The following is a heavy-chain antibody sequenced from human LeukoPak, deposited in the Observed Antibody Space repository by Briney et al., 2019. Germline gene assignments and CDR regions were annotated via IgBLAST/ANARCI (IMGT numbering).Heavy chain of an antibody. CDR2: IGSSSTYI. CDR3: ARVGERVFDV. V-gene: IGHV3-21*01. Sequence: GGTLRHSRADSGYALSEYNMNRIRQAPGKGGEWVSSIGSSSTYIFSADSVNGRFTISRDIAKISLYLQMVYLCVEDTAVFFFARVGERVFDVWGQGSLVSVSS. J-gene: IGHJ3*01. CDR1: GYALSEYN.